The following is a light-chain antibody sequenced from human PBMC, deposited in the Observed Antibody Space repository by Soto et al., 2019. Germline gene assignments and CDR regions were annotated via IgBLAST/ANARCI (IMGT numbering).Light chain of an antibody. V-gene: IGKV1-9*01. CDR3: QQLNSYPLA. Sequence: DIQLTQSPSFLSASVGDRVTITCRASQGISSDLAWYQQKQAKAPKLLIYAASTLQSRVPSRFSGSGSGTEFTLIISSLQPEDFATYYCQQLNSYPLAFGGGTKVEIK. CDR1: QGISSD. CDR2: AAS. J-gene: IGKJ4*01.